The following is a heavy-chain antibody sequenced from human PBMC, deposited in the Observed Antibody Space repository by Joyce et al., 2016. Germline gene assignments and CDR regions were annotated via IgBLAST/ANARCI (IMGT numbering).Heavy chain of an antibody. V-gene: IGHV3-23*01. D-gene: IGHD3-22*01. CDR3: AKFKTTEYSWLAY. CDR1: GFSFRSSA. Sequence: EVQLLESGGGLVQPGGSLRLPCAASGFSFRSSAMSWVRQASGKGLEWVSGISGGGRNTYYADSVKGRFIISRDNSKNTLFLQMNSLRADDTAVYYCAKFKTTEYSWLAYWGQGILVSVSS. CDR2: ISGGGRNT. J-gene: IGHJ4*02.